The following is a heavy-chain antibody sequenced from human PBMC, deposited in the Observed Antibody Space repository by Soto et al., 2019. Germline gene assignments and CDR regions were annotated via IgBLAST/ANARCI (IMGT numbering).Heavy chain of an antibody. V-gene: IGHV4-34*01. CDR3: ARIRSGRIAVAGFGVDY. CDR2: INHSGST. D-gene: IGHD6-19*01. Sequence: SETLSLTCAVYGGSFSGYYWSWIRQPPGKGLEWIGEINHSGSTNYNPSLKSRVTISVDTSKNQFSLKLSSVTAADTAVYYCARIRSGRIAVAGFGVDYWGQGTLVTVSS. CDR1: GGSFSGYY. J-gene: IGHJ4*02.